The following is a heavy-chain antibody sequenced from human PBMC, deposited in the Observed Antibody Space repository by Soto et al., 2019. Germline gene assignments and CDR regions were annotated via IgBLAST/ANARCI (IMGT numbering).Heavy chain of an antibody. CDR3: SHSSMITFGGVIVIPFNPFDY. CDR1: GFSLSTSGVG. Sequence: QITLKESGPTLVKPTQTLTLTCTFSGFSLSTSGVGVGWIRQPPGKALEWLALIYWDDDKRYSPSLKSRLTITTDTSKNQVVLTMTNLDPVDTATYYCSHSSMITFGGVIVIPFNPFDYWGQGTLVTVSS. D-gene: IGHD3-16*02. CDR2: IYWDDDK. J-gene: IGHJ4*02. V-gene: IGHV2-5*02.